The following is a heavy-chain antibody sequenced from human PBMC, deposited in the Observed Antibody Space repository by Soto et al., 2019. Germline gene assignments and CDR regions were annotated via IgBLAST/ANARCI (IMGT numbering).Heavy chain of an antibody. Sequence: GASVKVSCKASGYTFTGYYMHWVRQAPGQGLEWMGWINPNSGGTNYAQKFQGRVTMTRDTSISTAYMELSRLRSDDTAVYYCARLWELLDYYYGMDVWGQGTTVTVYS. CDR3: ARLWELLDYYYGMDV. J-gene: IGHJ6*02. CDR2: INPNSGGT. CDR1: GYTFTGYY. V-gene: IGHV1-2*02. D-gene: IGHD1-26*01.